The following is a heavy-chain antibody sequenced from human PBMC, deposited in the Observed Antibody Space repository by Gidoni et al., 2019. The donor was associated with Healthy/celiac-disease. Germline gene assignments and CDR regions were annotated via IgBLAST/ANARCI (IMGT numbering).Heavy chain of an antibody. D-gene: IGHD3-22*01. CDR3: TTAPYYYDSSGYLPW. CDR2: IKSKTDGGTT. Sequence: EVQLVESGGGSVKPGGCLRLSCAASGFTFSNAWMRWVRQAPGKGLEWVGRIKSKTDGGTTDYAAPVKGRFTISRDDSKNTLYLQMNSLKTEDTAVYYCTTAPYYYDSSGYLPWWGQGTLVTVS. V-gene: IGHV3-15*01. CDR1: GFTFSNAW. J-gene: IGHJ4*02.